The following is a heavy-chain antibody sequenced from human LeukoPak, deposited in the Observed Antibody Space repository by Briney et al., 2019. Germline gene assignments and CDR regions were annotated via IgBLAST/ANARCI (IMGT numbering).Heavy chain of an antibody. Sequence: SQTLSLTCAISGDSVSSNGVAWNWIRLSPSRGLEWLGRTYYRSKWFNDYAVSVNSRITISPDISKNQFSLQLNSVTPEDTAVYFCARGAWRSFDYWGQGTLDTVTS. CDR2: TYYRSKWFN. V-gene: IGHV6-1*01. CDR1: GDSVSSNGVA. J-gene: IGHJ4*02. CDR3: ARGAWRSFDY.